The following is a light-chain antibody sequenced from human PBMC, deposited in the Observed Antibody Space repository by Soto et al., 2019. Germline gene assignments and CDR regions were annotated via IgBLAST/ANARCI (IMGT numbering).Light chain of an antibody. V-gene: IGKV1-39*01. CDR3: QQSYGTPLT. CDR1: QSVSNY. Sequence: DMEMTQSPSSLSAFVGDRVTITCRASQSVSNYLNWYQHKPGKVPKLLIYAASSLQSGVTTRFIGSGSGTDFNITINSLQPEDFATYNGQQSYGTPLTFGGGTKIEIK. J-gene: IGKJ4*01. CDR2: AAS.